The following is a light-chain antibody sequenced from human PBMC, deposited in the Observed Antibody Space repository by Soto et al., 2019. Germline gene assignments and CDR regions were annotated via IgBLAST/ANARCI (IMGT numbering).Light chain of an antibody. CDR1: QSVSSRS. CDR2: DAS. V-gene: IGKV3-20*01. Sequence: ENVLTQSPGTVSLSPGERATLSCRASQSVSSRSLAWYQQKPGQAPRLLISDASNRAADIPDRFSGSGSGTDFTLTINRLEPEDFAVYYCQQYAGSPRTFGQGTKVDI. CDR3: QQYAGSPRT. J-gene: IGKJ1*01.